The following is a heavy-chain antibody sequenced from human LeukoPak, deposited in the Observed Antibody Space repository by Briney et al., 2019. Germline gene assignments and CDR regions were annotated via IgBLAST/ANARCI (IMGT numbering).Heavy chain of an antibody. CDR1: GGSISSYY. J-gene: IGHJ6*02. D-gene: IGHD5-18*01. Sequence: SETLSLTCTVSGGSISSYYWSWIRQPPGKGLEWIGYIYYSGSTNYNPSLKSRVTISVDTSKNQFSLKLSSATAADTAVYYCARGGYSYGLYGMDVWGQGTTVTVSS. CDR2: IYYSGST. V-gene: IGHV4-59*01. CDR3: ARGGYSYGLYGMDV.